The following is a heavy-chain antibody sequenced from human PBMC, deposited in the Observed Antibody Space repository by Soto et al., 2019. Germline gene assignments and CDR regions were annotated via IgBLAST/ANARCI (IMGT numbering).Heavy chain of an antibody. D-gene: IGHD4-17*01. CDR3: AGTDYGDYLNWFDP. Sequence: QVQLQESGPGLVKPSETLSLTCTVSGGSISSYYWSWIRQPPGKGLEWIGYIYYSGSTNYNPSLNSRVTISVDTSKNQFSLKLSSVTAADTAVYYCAGTDYGDYLNWFDPWGQGTLVTVSS. CDR1: GGSISSYY. J-gene: IGHJ5*02. V-gene: IGHV4-59*08. CDR2: IYYSGST.